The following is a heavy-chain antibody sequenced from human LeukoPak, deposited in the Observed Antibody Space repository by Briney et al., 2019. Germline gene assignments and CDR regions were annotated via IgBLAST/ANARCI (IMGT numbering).Heavy chain of an antibody. V-gene: IGHV1-69*04. CDR2: IIPILGTA. D-gene: IGHD1-1*01. J-gene: IGHJ3*02. Sequence: SVKVSCKASGGTFSSYAISWVRQAPGQGLEWMGRIIPILGTANYAQKFQGRVTITADKSTSTAYMELSSLRSEDTAVYYCARSPGESRAFDIWGQGTMVTVSS. CDR1: GGTFSSYA. CDR3: ARSPGESRAFDI.